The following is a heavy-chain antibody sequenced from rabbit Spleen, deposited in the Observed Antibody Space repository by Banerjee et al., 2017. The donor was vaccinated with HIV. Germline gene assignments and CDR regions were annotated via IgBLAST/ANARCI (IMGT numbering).Heavy chain of an antibody. CDR1: GFTLSSYW. J-gene: IGHJ4*01. CDR3: ARDLAGVIGWNFYL. D-gene: IGHD4-1*01. V-gene: IGHV1S40*01. Sequence: QSLGESGGDLVKPGASLTLTCTASGFTLSSYWMCWVRQAPGKGLDWIACINTATGKAVYASWAKGRFTISKTSSTTVTLKMTSLTAADTATYFCARDLAGVIGWNFYLWGQGTLVTVS. CDR2: INTATGKA.